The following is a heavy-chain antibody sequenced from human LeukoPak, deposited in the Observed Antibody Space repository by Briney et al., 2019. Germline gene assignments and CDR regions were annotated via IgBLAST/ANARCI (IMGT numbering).Heavy chain of an antibody. CDR1: GGTFSSYA. D-gene: IGHD3-16*01. CDR2: IIPILGIA. Sequence: SVKVSCKASGGTFSSYAISWVRQAPGQGLEWMGRIIPILGIANYAQKFQGRVTITADKSTSTAYMELSSLRSEDTAAYYCARDSHGGRFDYWGQGTLVTVSS. V-gene: IGHV1-69*04. J-gene: IGHJ4*02. CDR3: ARDSHGGRFDY.